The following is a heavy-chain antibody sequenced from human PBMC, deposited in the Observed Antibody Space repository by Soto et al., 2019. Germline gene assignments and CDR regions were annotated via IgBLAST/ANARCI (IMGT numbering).Heavy chain of an antibody. CDR1: GYTFTSYA. J-gene: IGHJ4*02. CDR3: ARVGVAVAGTNY. D-gene: IGHD6-19*01. V-gene: IGHV1-3*01. Sequence: QVQLVQSGAEVKKPGASVKVSCKASGYTFTSYAMHWVRQAPGQRLEWMGWINAGNGNTKYSQKFQGRVTITRDTSASTAYMEPSSLRSEDTAVYYCARVGVAVAGTNYWGQGTLVTVSS. CDR2: INAGNGNT.